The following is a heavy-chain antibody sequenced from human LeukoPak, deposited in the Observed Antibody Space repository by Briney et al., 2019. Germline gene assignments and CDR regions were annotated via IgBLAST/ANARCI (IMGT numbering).Heavy chain of an antibody. CDR1: GFTFSESW. CDR3: ARNLLRGYYYYYYGMDV. V-gene: IGHV3-7*03. CDR2: IKEDGSQK. J-gene: IGHJ6*02. D-gene: IGHD1-26*01. Sequence: GGSLRLSCVASGFTFSESWMSWVRQAPGKGLEWVADIKEDGSQKDYVDSVKGRFTISRDNAKNSLYLQMNSLRAEDTAVYYCARNLLRGYYYYYYGMDVWGQGTTVTVSS.